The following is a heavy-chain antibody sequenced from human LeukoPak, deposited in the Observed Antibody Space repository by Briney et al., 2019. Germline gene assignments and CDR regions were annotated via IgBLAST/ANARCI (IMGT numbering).Heavy chain of an antibody. J-gene: IGHJ6*02. CDR2: IYYGGST. CDR3: ARDAGHQLSRRNYYAMDV. D-gene: IGHD2-2*01. CDR1: GYSISSGYY. Sequence: SETLSLTCTVSGYSISSGYYWGWIRQPPGKGLEWIGSIYYGGSTYYNSSLKSRVTISVDISKNQFSLKVSPVTAADTAVYYCARDAGHQLSRRNYYAMDVWGQGTTVTVSS. V-gene: IGHV4-38-2*02.